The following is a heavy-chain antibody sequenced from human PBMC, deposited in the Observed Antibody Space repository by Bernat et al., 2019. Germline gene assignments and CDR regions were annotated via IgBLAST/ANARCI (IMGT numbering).Heavy chain of an antibody. CDR2: INGDGSST. J-gene: IGHJ4*02. V-gene: IGHV3-74*02. D-gene: IGHD3-10*01. CDR1: GFTFSRWW. CDR3: ARWGLYGSGRYYDY. Sequence: VQLVESGGGVVQPGRSLRLSCAASGFTFSRWWMHWVRQAPGKGLVWVSYINGDGSSTDYADFVKGRFTISRDNAKNMFYLQMNNLRAEDTAVYYCARWGLYGSGRYYDYWGLGTLVTVSS.